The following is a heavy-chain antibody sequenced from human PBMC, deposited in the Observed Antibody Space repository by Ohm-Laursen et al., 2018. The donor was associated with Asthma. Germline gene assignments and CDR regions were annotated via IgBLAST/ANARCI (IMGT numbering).Heavy chain of an antibody. V-gene: IGHV3-30-3*01. D-gene: IGHD6-6*01. CDR2: ISYDGSNQ. CDR1: GFLFKGYS. J-gene: IGHJ3*01. Sequence: SLRLSCSASGFLFKGYSIHWVRQSPGKGLEWVAVISYDGSNQYFADSVKGRFTSSRDNSKNTVFLQMDSLRPDDTAVYYCARALNSYSSSSPFDVWGQGTLVTVSS. CDR3: ARALNSYSSSSPFDV.